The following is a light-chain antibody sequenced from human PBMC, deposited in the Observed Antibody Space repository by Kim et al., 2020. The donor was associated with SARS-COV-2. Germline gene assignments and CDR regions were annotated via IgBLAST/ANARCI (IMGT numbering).Light chain of an antibody. Sequence: ALGQTVRITGQGDSLRSYYASWYQQKPGQAPVLVIYGKNNRPSGIPDRFSGSSSGNTASLTITGAQAEDEADYYCNSRDSSGNHWVFGGGIQLTVL. J-gene: IGLJ3*02. V-gene: IGLV3-19*01. CDR1: SLRSYY. CDR3: NSRDSSGNHWV. CDR2: GKN.